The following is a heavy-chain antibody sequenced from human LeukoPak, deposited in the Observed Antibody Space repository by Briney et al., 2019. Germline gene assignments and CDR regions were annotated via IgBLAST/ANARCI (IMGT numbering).Heavy chain of an antibody. Sequence: GGSLRPSCAASGLIFSNYALSWVRQAPGKGLEWVSSIRSSGDSTYYADSVKGRFTISRDNSKNTLYLQMNSLRAEDTAVYYCTKVVTDDYWGQGTLVTVSS. CDR1: GLIFSNYA. D-gene: IGHD4-23*01. CDR3: TKVVTDDY. CDR2: IRSSGDST. J-gene: IGHJ4*02. V-gene: IGHV3-23*01.